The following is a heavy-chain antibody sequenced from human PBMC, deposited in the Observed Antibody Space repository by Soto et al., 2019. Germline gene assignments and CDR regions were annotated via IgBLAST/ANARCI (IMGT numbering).Heavy chain of an antibody. Sequence: QVQLQDWGPGLVKPSGTLSLTCGVSGGSISSSNWWNWVRQPPGKGLEWIGEIYHSGSTNYNPSRKRRVTISVDKSKSQFSLKLSSVTAADTAVYYCARAGRGEIFYYYYGMDVWGQGTTVTVSS. CDR1: GGSISSSNW. CDR3: ARAGRGEIFYYYYGMDV. V-gene: IGHV4-4*02. CDR2: IYHSGST. D-gene: IGHD3-10*01. J-gene: IGHJ6*02.